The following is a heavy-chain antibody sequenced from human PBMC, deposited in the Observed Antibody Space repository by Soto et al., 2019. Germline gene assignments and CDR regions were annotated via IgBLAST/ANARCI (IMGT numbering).Heavy chain of an antibody. Sequence: GGSLRLSCAASGFIFSDHYMDWVRQAPGKGLEWVGRIRNKVNSYTTEYAPSVKGRFTISRDDSKNSLYLQVNSLKSEDTAVYDCAASGYDHRDFDYWGLGTLVTVSS. CDR3: AASGYDHRDFDY. D-gene: IGHD3-16*01. V-gene: IGHV3-72*01. CDR2: IRNKVNSYTT. CDR1: GFIFSDHY. J-gene: IGHJ4*02.